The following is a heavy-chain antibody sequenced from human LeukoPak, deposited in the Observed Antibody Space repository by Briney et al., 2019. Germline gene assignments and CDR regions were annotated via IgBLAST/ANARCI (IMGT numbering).Heavy chain of an antibody. D-gene: IGHD3-9*01. V-gene: IGHV4-39*07. J-gene: IGHJ3*02. CDR1: GGSISSISYY. CDR3: ARGEERYYAILTGYPNDAFDI. CDR2: IYDSGIT. Sequence: SETLSLTCTVSGGSISSISYYWGWIRQPRGKGLEWFGSIYDSGITYYNPSLTSRVTISVDTSKNQFSLKLSSVTAADTAVYYCARGEERYYAILTGYPNDAFDIWGQGTMVTVSS.